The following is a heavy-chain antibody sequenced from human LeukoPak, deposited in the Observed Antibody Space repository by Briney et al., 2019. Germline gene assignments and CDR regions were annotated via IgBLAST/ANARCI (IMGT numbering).Heavy chain of an antibody. J-gene: IGHJ5*02. Sequence: PSETLSLTCTVSGGSINNYYWSWIRQPPGKGLEWIGYIYHIGSTNYNPSLRSRVTISVDKSKNLFSLQLGSVTAADTAMYYCARLTRYYYSSGSSYRPNWFDPWGQGTLVTVSS. V-gene: IGHV4-59*01. CDR2: IYHIGST. CDR3: ARLTRYYYSSGSSYRPNWFDP. D-gene: IGHD3-10*01. CDR1: GGSINNYY.